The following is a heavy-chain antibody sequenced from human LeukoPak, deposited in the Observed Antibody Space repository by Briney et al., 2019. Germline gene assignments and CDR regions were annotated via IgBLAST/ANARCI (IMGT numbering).Heavy chain of an antibody. Sequence: GESLKISCKGSGYSFTSYRIGWVRQMPGKGLEWMGIIYPGDSDTRYSPSFQGQVTISADKSISTAYLQWSSMKASDTAMYYCARHPVAGITIFGTRDSVWFDPWGQGTLVTVSS. CDR2: IYPGDSDT. D-gene: IGHD3-3*01. CDR1: GYSFTSYR. V-gene: IGHV5-51*01. CDR3: ARHPVAGITIFGTRDSVWFDP. J-gene: IGHJ5*02.